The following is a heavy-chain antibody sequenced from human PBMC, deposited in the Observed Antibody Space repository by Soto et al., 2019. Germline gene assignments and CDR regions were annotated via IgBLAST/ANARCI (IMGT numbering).Heavy chain of an antibody. CDR1: GFAVSSNY. J-gene: IGHJ6*03. Sequence: HPGGSLRLSCAASGFAVSSNYMSWVRQAPGKGLEWVSVIYSGGSTYYADSVKGRFTISRENSKNTLYLQMNSLRAEDTAVYYCAKTIKDFWSGYYPDYYYYYMDVWGKGTTVTVS. CDR3: AKTIKDFWSGYYPDYYYYYMDV. D-gene: IGHD3-3*01. V-gene: IGHV3-66*01. CDR2: IYSGGST.